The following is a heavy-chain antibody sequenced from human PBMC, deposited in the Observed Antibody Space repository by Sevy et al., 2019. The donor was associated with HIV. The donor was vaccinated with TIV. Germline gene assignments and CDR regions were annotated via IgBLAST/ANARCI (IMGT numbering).Heavy chain of an antibody. J-gene: IGHJ5*02. CDR3: ANDSGYSIGGYPSFDP. V-gene: IGHV3-30*18. CDR1: GFSFSSNA. D-gene: IGHD6-19*01. CDR2: ISKNGNDK. Sequence: GGSLRLSCVVSGFSFSSNAMHWVRQAPGKGLVWVAVISKNGNDKAYGDSVKGRFAIARDNSENTLYLQMSGLRYEDTGLYYCANDSGYSIGGYPSFDPWGQGTLVTVSS.